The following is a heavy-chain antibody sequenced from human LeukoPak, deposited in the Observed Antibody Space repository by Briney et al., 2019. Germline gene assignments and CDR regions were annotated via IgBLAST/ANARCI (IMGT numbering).Heavy chain of an antibody. CDR2: IIPILGIA. CDR1: GGTFSSYA. Sequence: SVKVSCKASGGTFSSYAISWVRQAPGQGLGWMGRIIPILGIANYAQKFQGRVTMTTDTSTSTAYMELRSLRSDDTAVYYCAREVLLWFGGYYYGMDVWGQGTTVTVSS. CDR3: AREVLLWFGGYYYGMDV. D-gene: IGHD3-10*01. V-gene: IGHV1-69*04. J-gene: IGHJ6*02.